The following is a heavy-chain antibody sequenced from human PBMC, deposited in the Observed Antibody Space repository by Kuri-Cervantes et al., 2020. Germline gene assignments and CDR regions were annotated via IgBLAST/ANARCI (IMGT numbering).Heavy chain of an antibody. CDR3: ARRTYYNFWSGYSSRNYYYYYMDV. D-gene: IGHD3-3*01. V-gene: IGHV1-8*02. CDR1: GYTFTSYD. J-gene: IGHJ6*03. Sequence: ASVKVSCKASGYTFTSYDINWVRQATGQGLEWMGWMNPNSGSTGYAQKFQGRVTMTRNTSISTAYMELSSLRSEDTAVYYCARRTYYNFWSGYSSRNYYYYYMDVWGKGTTVTVSS. CDR2: MNPNSGST.